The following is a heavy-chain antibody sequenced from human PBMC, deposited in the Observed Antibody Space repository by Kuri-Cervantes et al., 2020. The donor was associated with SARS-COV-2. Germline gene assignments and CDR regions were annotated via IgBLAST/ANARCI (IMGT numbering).Heavy chain of an antibody. Sequence: GGSLRLSCTASGFIFSDYYMTWIRQAPGKGLEWVSNIGPSGTTKYYADSVKGRFAISRDNSKNSLYPQMNSLRTEDTALYYCAKDSEDCSSTSCYFDYWGQGTLVTVSS. CDR3: AKDSEDCSSTSCYFDY. CDR1: GFIFSDYY. J-gene: IGHJ4*02. CDR2: IGPSGTTK. D-gene: IGHD2-2*01. V-gene: IGHV3-11*01.